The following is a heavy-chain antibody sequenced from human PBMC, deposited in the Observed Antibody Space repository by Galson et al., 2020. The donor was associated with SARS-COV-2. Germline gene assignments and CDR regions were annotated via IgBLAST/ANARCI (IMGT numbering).Heavy chain of an antibody. D-gene: IGHD2-2*01. CDR3: ARADSDCGSTSCYYYYGLDV. V-gene: IGHV3-33*05. Sequence: GGSLRLSCVASGFSFSNYGMHWVRQAPGKGLEWVAAVSYDGSYKDYADSMKGRSTISRDNSKNTVFLQMNSLRVEDTAVYYCARADSDCGSTSCYYYYGLDVWGQGTTVTVSS. J-gene: IGHJ6*02. CDR2: VSYDGSYK. CDR1: GFSFSNYG.